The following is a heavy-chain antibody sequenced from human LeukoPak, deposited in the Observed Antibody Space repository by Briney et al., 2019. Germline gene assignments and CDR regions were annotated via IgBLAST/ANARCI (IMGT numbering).Heavy chain of an antibody. CDR1: GFTFSSFW. D-gene: IGHD3-3*01. V-gene: IGHV3-7*05. Sequence: GGSLRLSCVVSGFTFSSFWMHWVRQAPGKELEWVANIKQDESEIYYVDSVKGRFTISRDDAKNSLYLQMNSLRAEDTAVYYCAGGFGFLFEHWGQGTLVAVSS. CDR2: IKQDESEI. CDR3: AGGFGFLFEH. J-gene: IGHJ4*02.